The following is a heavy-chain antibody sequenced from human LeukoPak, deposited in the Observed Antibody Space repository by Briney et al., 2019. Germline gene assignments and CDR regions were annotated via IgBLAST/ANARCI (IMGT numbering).Heavy chain of an antibody. J-gene: IGHJ4*02. CDR1: GGTFSSYA. CDR2: IIPIFGTA. Sequence: GASVKVSCKASGGTFSSYAISWVRQAPGQGLEWMGSIIPIFGTANYAQKFQGRVTITTDESTSTAYMELSSLRSEDTAVYYCARSAHTRFIAAAGTCDYWGQGTLVTVSS. D-gene: IGHD6-13*01. CDR3: ARSAHTRFIAAAGTCDY. V-gene: IGHV1-69*05.